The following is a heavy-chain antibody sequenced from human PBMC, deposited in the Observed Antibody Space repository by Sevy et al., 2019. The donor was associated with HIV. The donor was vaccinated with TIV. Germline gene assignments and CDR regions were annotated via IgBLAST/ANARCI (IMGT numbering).Heavy chain of an antibody. CDR2: TRNKADGYTT. Sequence: GGYLRLSCVASGFTFSDHYMECVRQAPGKGLEWVGRTRNKADGYTTEYAASVKGRFTISRDESKNSLYVQMNSLKAVDSAVYYCATHAGIATAGRVFDYWGQGTLVTVSS. CDR1: GFTFSDHY. J-gene: IGHJ4*02. D-gene: IGHD6-13*01. CDR3: ATHAGIATAGRVFDY. V-gene: IGHV3-72*01.